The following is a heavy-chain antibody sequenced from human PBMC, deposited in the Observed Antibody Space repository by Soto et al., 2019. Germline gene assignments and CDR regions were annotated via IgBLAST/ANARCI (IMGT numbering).Heavy chain of an antibody. J-gene: IGHJ6*03. CDR2: INPNSGGT. CDR1: GYTFTGYY. Sequence: ASVKVSCKASGYTFTGYYMHWVRQAPGQGLEWMGWINPNSGGTNYAQKFQGWVTMTRDTSISTAYMELSRLRSDDTAVYYCARVATGSYYYMDVWGKGTTVTVS. V-gene: IGHV1-2*04. D-gene: IGHD3-9*01. CDR3: ARVATGSYYYMDV.